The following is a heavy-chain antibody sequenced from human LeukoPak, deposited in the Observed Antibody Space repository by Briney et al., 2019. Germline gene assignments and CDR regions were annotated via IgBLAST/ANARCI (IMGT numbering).Heavy chain of an antibody. J-gene: IGHJ2*01. CDR2: IYPGDSDT. CDR3: ARPQLYYDILTGYYAWYFDL. CDR1: GYSFTTYW. D-gene: IGHD3-9*01. Sequence: GESLKISCKGSGYSFTTYWIGWVRQMPRKGLEWMGIIYPGDSDTRYSPSFQGQVTISADKSISTAYLQWSSLKASDTAMYYCARPQLYYDILTGYYAWYFDLWGRGTLVTVSS. V-gene: IGHV5-51*01.